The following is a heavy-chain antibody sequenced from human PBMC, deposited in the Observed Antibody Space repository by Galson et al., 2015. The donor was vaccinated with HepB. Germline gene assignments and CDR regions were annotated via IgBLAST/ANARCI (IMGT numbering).Heavy chain of an antibody. J-gene: IGHJ6*02. Sequence: SVKVSCKASGGTFSSYAISWVRQAPGQGLEWMGGIIPIFGTANYAQKFQGRVTITADESTRTAYMELSSLRSEDTAVYYCARDHGDIAAAGARPYYSYYGMDVWGQGTTVTVSS. CDR3: ARDHGDIAAAGARPYYSYYGMDV. D-gene: IGHD6-13*01. CDR2: IIPIFGTA. CDR1: GGTFSSYA. V-gene: IGHV1-69*13.